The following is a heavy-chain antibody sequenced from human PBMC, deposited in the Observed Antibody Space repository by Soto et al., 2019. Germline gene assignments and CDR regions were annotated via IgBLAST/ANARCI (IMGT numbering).Heavy chain of an antibody. CDR3: ATHNYYTFEY. CDR1: VFTFSSYW. J-gene: IGHJ4*02. Sequence: PGGSLRLSCAASVFTFSSYWMHWVRQAPGKWLVWFSRINIDGSSTXXADSVKGRXTISRDNSKNSXYLQMXSLRAEDTALYYCATHNYYTFEYWGQGALVTVSS. V-gene: IGHV3-74*01. D-gene: IGHD3-22*01. CDR2: INIDGSST.